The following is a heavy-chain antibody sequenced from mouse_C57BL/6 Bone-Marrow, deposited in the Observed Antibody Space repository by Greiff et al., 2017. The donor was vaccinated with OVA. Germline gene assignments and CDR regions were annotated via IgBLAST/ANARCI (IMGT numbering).Heavy chain of an antibody. J-gene: IGHJ4*01. CDR2: IYWDDDK. V-gene: IGHV8-12*01. CDR1: GFSLSTSGMG. D-gene: IGHD2-1*01. Sequence: QVTLKVSGPGILQPSQTLSLTCSFSGFSLSTSGMGVSWIRQPPGKGLEWLAHIYWDDDKRYNPSLKSRLTISKDTSRNQVFLKVTSVDTADTATCYCARDGNYDAMDYWGQGTSVTVSS. CDR3: ARDGNYDAMDY.